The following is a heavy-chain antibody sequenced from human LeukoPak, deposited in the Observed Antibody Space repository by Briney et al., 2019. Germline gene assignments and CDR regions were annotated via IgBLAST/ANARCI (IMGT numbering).Heavy chain of an antibody. J-gene: IGHJ3*02. V-gene: IGHV4-61*01. CDR1: GASVSRYTYY. D-gene: IGHD2-2*01. Sequence: PSETLSLTCTVSGASVSRYTYYWSWIRQPPKKGLEWIGYIYYNGSTNYNPSLKSRVTISVDMSKNQFSLKLSSVTAADTAVYYCARHTIFEIWGQGTMVTVSS. CDR2: IYYNGST. CDR3: ARHTIFEI.